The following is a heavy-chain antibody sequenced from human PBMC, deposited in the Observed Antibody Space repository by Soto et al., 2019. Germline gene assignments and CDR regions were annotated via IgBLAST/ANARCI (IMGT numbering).Heavy chain of an antibody. Sequence: QLHLVQSGAVVKKPGASVTVSCSASGYPVTAYYMHWVRQAPGRGLEWMGGINPATGPAKYTQTFQGGATMARDTSASTVFVELRGLTCEDTAVFYCARGGGVGVAGAAAFDMWGQGTLVTVSS. J-gene: IGHJ3*02. V-gene: IGHV1-2*02. CDR3: ARGGGVGVAGAAAFDM. D-gene: IGHD3-3*01. CDR2: INPATGPA. CDR1: GYPVTAYY.